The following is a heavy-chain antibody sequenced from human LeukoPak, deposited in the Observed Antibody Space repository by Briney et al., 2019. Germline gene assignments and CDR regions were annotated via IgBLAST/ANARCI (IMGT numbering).Heavy chain of an antibody. J-gene: IGHJ5*02. D-gene: IGHD3-9*01. CDR2: ISGSGGST. CDR3: AKDILPFDWRGDWFDP. V-gene: IGHV3-23*01. CDR1: GFTFSSYA. Sequence: GGSLRLSCAASGFTFSSYAMSWVRQAPGKGLEWVSAISGSGGSTYYADSVKGRFTISRDNSKNTLYLQMNSLRAEDTAVYYCAKDILPFDWRGDWFDPWGQGTLVTVSS.